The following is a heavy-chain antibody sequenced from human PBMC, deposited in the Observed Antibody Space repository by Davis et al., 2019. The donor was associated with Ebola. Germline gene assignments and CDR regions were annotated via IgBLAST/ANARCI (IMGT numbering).Heavy chain of an antibody. Sequence: GESLKISCQGSGYSFTSYWISWVRQMPGKGLEWMGRIDPSDSYTNYSPSFQGHVTISADKSISTAYLQWSSLKASDTAMYYCARQDYSTTGWFDPWGQGTLVTVSS. CDR1: GYSFTSYW. D-gene: IGHD4-11*01. V-gene: IGHV5-10-1*01. CDR3: ARQDYSTTGWFDP. CDR2: IDPSDSYT. J-gene: IGHJ5*02.